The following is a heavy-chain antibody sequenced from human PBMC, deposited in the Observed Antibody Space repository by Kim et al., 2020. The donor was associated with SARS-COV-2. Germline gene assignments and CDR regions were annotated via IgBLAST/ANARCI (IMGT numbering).Heavy chain of an antibody. CDR3: ARVPRSGLIFTALDI. Sequence: ESVKGRFIISRDNAKNSLFLQMNSLRAEDTAVYYCARVPRSGLIFTALDIWGQGTMVTVSS. J-gene: IGHJ3*02. V-gene: IGHV3-7*03. D-gene: IGHD3-16*02.